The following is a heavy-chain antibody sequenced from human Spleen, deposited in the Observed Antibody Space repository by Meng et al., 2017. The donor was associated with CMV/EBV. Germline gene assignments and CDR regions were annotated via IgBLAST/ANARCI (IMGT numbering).Heavy chain of an antibody. V-gene: IGHV3-43*01. Sequence: GESLKISCAASGFTFDDYTMHWVRQAPGKGLEWVSLISWDGGSTYYADSVKGRFTISRDKSKNTLYLQMNSLRAEDTAVYYCAKDAPTGAAVAIYFFDYWGQGTLVTVSS. CDR3: AKDAPTGAAVAIYFFDY. CDR2: ISWDGGST. D-gene: IGHD6-19*01. CDR1: GFTFDDYT. J-gene: IGHJ4*02.